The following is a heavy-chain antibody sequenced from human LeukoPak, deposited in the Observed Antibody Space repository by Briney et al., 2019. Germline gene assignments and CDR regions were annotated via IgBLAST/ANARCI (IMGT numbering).Heavy chain of an antibody. V-gene: IGHV1-8*01. J-gene: IGHJ5*02. CDR1: GYTFTSYD. Sequence: ASVKVSCKASGYTFTSYDINWVRQATGQGLEWMGWMNPNSGNTGSAQRFQGRVTMTRDTSISTAYMELSSLTSEDTAVYYCARGPLVRLPSSFDPWGQETLVTVSS. CDR3: ARGPLVRLPSSFDP. CDR2: MNPNSGNT. D-gene: IGHD3-16*02.